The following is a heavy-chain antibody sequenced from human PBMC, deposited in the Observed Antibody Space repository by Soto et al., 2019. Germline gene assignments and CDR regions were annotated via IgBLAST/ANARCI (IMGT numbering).Heavy chain of an antibody. D-gene: IGHD2-15*01. J-gene: IGHJ4*02. CDR3: ARGNIVVVVAATPYFDY. CDR1: GGSISSGGYY. Sequence: QVQLQESGPGLVKPSQTLSLTCTVSGGSISSGGYYWSWIRQHPGKGLEWIGYSYYSGSTYYNPSLTSRVTISVDTSKNQCSLKLSSVTAADTAVYYCARGNIVVVVAATPYFDYWGQGTLVTVSS. V-gene: IGHV4-31*03. CDR2: SYYSGST.